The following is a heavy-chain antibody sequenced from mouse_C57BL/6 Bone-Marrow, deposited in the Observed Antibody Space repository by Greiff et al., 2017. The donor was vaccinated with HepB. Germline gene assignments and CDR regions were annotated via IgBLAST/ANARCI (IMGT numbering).Heavy chain of an antibody. V-gene: IGHV3-6*01. J-gene: IGHJ3*01. Sequence: ESGPGLVKPSQSLSLTCSVTGYSITSGYYWNWIRQFPGNKLEWMGYISYDGSNNYNPSLKNRISITRDTSKNQFFLKLNSVTTEDTATYYCARDSYDGYYPFAYWGQGTLVTVSA. CDR2: ISYDGSN. D-gene: IGHD2-3*01. CDR1: GYSITSGYY. CDR3: ARDSYDGYYPFAY.